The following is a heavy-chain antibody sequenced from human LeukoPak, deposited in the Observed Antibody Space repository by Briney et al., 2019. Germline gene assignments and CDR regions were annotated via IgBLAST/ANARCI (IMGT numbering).Heavy chain of an antibody. J-gene: IGHJ4*02. V-gene: IGHV3-23*01. Sequence: GGSLRLSCGASGFTLSSYGMSGVRQAPGRGLEWVSGINGGGGSTYYEDSLKGRFTISRDNFKNTLYLQMNSLRAEDTAVYSCTKGMNIGDYWGEGTLDTVSS. CDR3: TKGMNIGDY. CDR1: GFTLSSYG. CDR2: INGGGGST. D-gene: IGHD2/OR15-2a*01.